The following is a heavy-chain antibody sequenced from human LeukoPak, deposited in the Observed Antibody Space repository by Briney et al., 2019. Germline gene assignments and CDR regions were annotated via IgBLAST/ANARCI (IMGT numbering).Heavy chain of an antibody. Sequence: GGSLRLSCAASGFTFSSYAMSWVRQAPGKGLEWVSAISGSGGSTYYADSVKGRSTISRDNSKNTLYLQMNSLRAEDTAVYYCAKDLPIVVVPAAIPSFDYWGQGTLVTVSS. J-gene: IGHJ4*02. V-gene: IGHV3-23*01. CDR3: AKDLPIVVVPAAIPSFDY. CDR1: GFTFSSYA. D-gene: IGHD2-2*02. CDR2: ISGSGGST.